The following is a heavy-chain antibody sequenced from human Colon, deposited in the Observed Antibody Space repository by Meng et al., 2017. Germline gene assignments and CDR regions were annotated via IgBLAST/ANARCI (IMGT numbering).Heavy chain of an antibody. CDR2: IDRSGTT. Sequence: QVQLQEWAAGLVKLSAALSPTCSAAGYSTSTAYYWGRTGQTPGKGREWIARIDRSGTTYNNPSLESRVTISVETSKNHFSLRLNSVTAADTAVYFCARTIYSSSVDYWGQGTLVTVSS. J-gene: IGHJ4*02. CDR1: GYSTSTAYY. CDR3: ARTIYSSSVDY. V-gene: IGHV4-38-2*01. D-gene: IGHD3-22*01.